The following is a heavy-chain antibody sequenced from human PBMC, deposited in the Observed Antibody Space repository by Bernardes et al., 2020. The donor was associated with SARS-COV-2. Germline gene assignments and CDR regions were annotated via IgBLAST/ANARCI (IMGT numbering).Heavy chain of an antibody. D-gene: IGHD3-10*01. Sequence: GGSLRLSCAVSGFTFSDYGMTWVRQAPGKGPEWVSTINYSGGNTHYADSVRGRFTISRDNSKSTLYLQMSSLRVEDTAVYYCIRDAGGAGSLWGQGTLVTVSS. CDR2: INYSGGNT. CDR1: GFTFSDYG. CDR3: IRDAGGAGSL. V-gene: IGHV3-23*01. J-gene: IGHJ4*02.